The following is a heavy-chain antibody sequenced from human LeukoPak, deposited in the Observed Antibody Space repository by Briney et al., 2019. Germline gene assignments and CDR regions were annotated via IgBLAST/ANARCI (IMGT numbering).Heavy chain of an antibody. CDR1: GGSISSSSYY. J-gene: IGHJ2*01. D-gene: IGHD3-22*01. V-gene: IGHV4-39*01. CDR2: IYYSGST. Sequence: PSETLSLTCTVSGGSISSSSYYWGWIRQPPGKGLEWIGSIYYSGSTYYNPSLKSRVTISVDTSKNQFSLKLSSVTAADTAVYYCALAASDSSGYYILTIGWYFHLWGRGTLVTVSS. CDR3: ALAASDSSGYYILTIGWYFHL.